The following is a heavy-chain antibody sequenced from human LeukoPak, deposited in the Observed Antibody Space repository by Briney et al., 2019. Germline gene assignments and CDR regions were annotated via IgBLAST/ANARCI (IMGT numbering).Heavy chain of an antibody. V-gene: IGHV3-23*01. D-gene: IGHD3-22*01. CDR3: VRDQWFDGFDL. J-gene: IGHJ4*02. Sequence: GGSLRLSCAASGFTFSSYAMSWVRQAPGKGLEWISSVSGGGTDTHYADSVKGRFIISRDDSKSTIYLDLNGLRVEDTAMYYCVRDQWFDGFDLWGQGTLATVSS. CDR2: VSGGGTDT. CDR1: GFTFSSYA.